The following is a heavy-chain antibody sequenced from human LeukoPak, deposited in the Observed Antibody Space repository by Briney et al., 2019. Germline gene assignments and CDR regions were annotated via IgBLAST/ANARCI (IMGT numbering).Heavy chain of an antibody. V-gene: IGHV1-2*02. J-gene: IGHJ4*02. Sequence: GSVTVSCKASGYSFTGYYVHWVRQAPGQGVEWMGWINTKSGGTNYAQKLQGRVTMTRDSSIRTAYMEMSSLTEDDTDVYYCATAGWGLVYSGQGTLVTVSS. D-gene: IGHD2-21*02. CDR2: INTKSGGT. CDR3: ATAGWGLVY. CDR1: GYSFTGYY.